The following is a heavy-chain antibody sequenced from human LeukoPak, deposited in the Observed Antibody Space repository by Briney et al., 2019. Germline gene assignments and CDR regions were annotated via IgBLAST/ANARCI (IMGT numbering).Heavy chain of an antibody. CDR1: GGSFSGYY. J-gene: IGHJ3*02. Sequence: NPSETLSLTCAVYGGSFSGYYWSWIRQPPGKGLAWIGEINHSGSTNYNPSLKSRVTISVDTSKNQFSLKLSSVTAADTAVYYCASLSFWSGYHDAFDIWGQGTMVTVSS. D-gene: IGHD3-3*01. CDR3: ASLSFWSGYHDAFDI. CDR2: INHSGST. V-gene: IGHV4-34*01.